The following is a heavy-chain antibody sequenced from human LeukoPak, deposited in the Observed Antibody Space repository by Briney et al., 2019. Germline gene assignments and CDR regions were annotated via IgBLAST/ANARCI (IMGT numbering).Heavy chain of an antibody. Sequence: VKFSCKASGYPFSSYGVSWVRQAPGQGLEWMGGIIPIFGTANYAQKFQGRVTITADESTSTAYVELSSLRSEDTAVYYCARASSGYLYWGQGTLVTVSS. CDR3: ARASSGYLY. J-gene: IGHJ4*02. CDR2: IIPIFGTA. V-gene: IGHV1-69*13. D-gene: IGHD3-22*01. CDR1: GYPFSSYG.